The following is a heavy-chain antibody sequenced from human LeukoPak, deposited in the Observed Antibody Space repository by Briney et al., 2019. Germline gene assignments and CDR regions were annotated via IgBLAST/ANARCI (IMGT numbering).Heavy chain of an antibody. CDR3: EGHHGVIWGATGLRDYFDY. V-gene: IGHV4-59*08. CDR1: GGSISSYY. D-gene: IGHD1-26*01. J-gene: IGHJ4*02. Sequence: SDTLSLTCTVSGGSISSYYWSWIRQPPGKGLEWLGYIYFRGSTNSHPSLKSRVTISVDTSKNQCSLKLSSVTAADTAVYYCEGHHGVIWGATGLRDYFDYWGQGTLVTVSS. CDR2: IYFRGST.